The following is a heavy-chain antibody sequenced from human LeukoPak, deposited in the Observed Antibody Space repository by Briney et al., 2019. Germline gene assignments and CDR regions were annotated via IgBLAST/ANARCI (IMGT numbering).Heavy chain of an antibody. CDR3: AKDVRRCNGACT. V-gene: IGHV3-23*01. CDR1: GFSVSTYS. J-gene: IGHJ5*02. D-gene: IGHD2-8*01. CDR2: ISASGGDT. Sequence: GGSLRLSCAASGFSVSTYSFSWVRQAPGKGLEWVSGISASGGDTFYADSVKGRFTISRDNSKNTLSLQMNSLRVEDTAIYYCAKDVRRCNGACTWGQGTLVTVSS.